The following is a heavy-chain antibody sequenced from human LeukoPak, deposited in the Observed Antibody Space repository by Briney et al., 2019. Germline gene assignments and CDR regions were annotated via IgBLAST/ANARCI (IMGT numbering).Heavy chain of an antibody. Sequence: PGGSLRLSCAASGFTFSSYGMHWVRQAPGKGLEWVAVISYDGSNKYYADSVKGRFTISRDNSKNTLYLQMNSLRAEDTAVYYCARGFLDPSERRIPYYYGMDVWGQGTTVTVSS. D-gene: IGHD1-1*01. CDR1: GFTFSSYG. CDR2: ISYDGSNK. V-gene: IGHV3-30*03. CDR3: ARGFLDPSERRIPYYYGMDV. J-gene: IGHJ6*02.